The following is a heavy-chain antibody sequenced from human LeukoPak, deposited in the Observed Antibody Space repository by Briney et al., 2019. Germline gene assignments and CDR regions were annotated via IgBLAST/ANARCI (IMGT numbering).Heavy chain of an antibody. V-gene: IGHV3-7*03. CDR3: ARAEYSSNPTNWFDP. D-gene: IGHD6-6*01. J-gene: IGHJ5*02. CDR2: IKQDGSEK. Sequence: GGSLRLSCAASGFTFSSYWMSWVRQAPGKGLEWVANIKQDGSEKYYVDSVKGRFTISRDNSKNTLYLQMNSLRAEDTAVYYCARAEYSSNPTNWFDPWGQGTLVTVSS. CDR1: GFTFSSYW.